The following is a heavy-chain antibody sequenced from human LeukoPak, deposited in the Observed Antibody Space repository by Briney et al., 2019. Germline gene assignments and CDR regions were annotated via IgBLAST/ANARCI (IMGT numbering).Heavy chain of an antibody. Sequence: SETLSLTCTVSGGSISSYCWSWIRQPPGKGLEWIGYIYYSGSTNYNPSLKSRVTISVDTSKNQFSLKLSSVTAADTAVYYCARAGIAAEAWFDPWGQGTLVTVSS. CDR1: GGSISSYC. CDR2: IYYSGST. V-gene: IGHV4-59*01. D-gene: IGHD6-13*01. J-gene: IGHJ5*02. CDR3: ARAGIAAEAWFDP.